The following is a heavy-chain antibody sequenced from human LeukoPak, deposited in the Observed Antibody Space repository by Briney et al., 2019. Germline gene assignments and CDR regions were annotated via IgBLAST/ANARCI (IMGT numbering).Heavy chain of an antibody. CDR3: ANGGGVRGVQSGRFDG. V-gene: IGHV3-23*01. J-gene: IGHJ4*02. CDR1: GFSSSSFA. Sequence: GGSLRLSCEPSGFSSSSFAMSWVRPAPEEGREWVSGITGSGGTTFYADSVQSRFIISRDNSRNSLFLQISSLTAEDSAAYYCANGGGVRGVQSGRFDGWGQGTLVTVSS. CDR2: ITGSGGTT. D-gene: IGHD3-10*01.